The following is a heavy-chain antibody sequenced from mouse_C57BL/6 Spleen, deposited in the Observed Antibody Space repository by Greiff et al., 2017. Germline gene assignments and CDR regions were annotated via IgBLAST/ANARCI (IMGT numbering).Heavy chain of an antibody. CDR3: AGLLYFDG. CDR1: GFTFSSYG. V-gene: IGHV5-6*01. J-gene: IGHJ1*03. Sequence: EVKLVESGGDLVKPGGSLKLSCAASGFTFSSYGMSWVRQTPDKRLEWVATISSGGSYTYYPDSVKGRFTISRDNAKNTLYLQMSSLKSEDTAMYYCAGLLYFDGWGTGTTVTVSS. CDR2: ISSGGSYT.